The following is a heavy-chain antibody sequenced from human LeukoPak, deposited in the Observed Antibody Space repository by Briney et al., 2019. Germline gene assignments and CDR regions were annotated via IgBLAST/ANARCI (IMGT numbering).Heavy chain of an antibody. V-gene: IGHV3-23*01. Sequence: GGSLRLSCAASGFTFSSYGMSWVRQAPGKGLEWVSAISGSGGSTYYADSVKGRFTISRDNSKNTLYLQMNSLRAEDTAVYYCARETSSAWYAVKWFDPWGQGTLVTVSS. CDR2: ISGSGGST. CDR3: ARETSSAWYAVKWFDP. J-gene: IGHJ5*02. D-gene: IGHD6-19*01. CDR1: GFTFSSYG.